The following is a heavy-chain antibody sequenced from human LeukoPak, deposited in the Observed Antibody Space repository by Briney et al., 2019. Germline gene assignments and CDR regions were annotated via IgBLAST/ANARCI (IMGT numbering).Heavy chain of an antibody. V-gene: IGHV3-7*03. D-gene: IGHD5-18*01. CDR2: IKQDGSER. CDR1: GFTFSSFW. Sequence: PGGSLRLSCAASGFTFSSFWMNWVRQAPGKGLEWVANIKQDGSERNYVDSVKGRSTISRDNAKNSLFLQMNSLRVEDTAVYYGASGGTRGYSPVDYWGQGILVTVSS. J-gene: IGHJ4*02. CDR3: ASGGTRGYSPVDY.